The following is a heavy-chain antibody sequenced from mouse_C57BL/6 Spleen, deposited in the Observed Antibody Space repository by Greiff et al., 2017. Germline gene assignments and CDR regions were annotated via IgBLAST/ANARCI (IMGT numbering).Heavy chain of an antibody. CDR3: ARHYYGSSYVGEYFDV. D-gene: IGHD1-1*01. V-gene: IGHV5-12*01. CDR1: GFTFSDYY. J-gene: IGHJ1*03. Sequence: EVKLVESGGGLVQPGGSLKLSCAASGFTFSDYYMYWVRQTPEKRLEWVAYISNGGGSTYYPDTVKGRFPSSRDKAKNTLYLQMSRLKSEDTAMYYCARHYYGSSYVGEYFDVWGTGTTVTVSS. CDR2: ISNGGGST.